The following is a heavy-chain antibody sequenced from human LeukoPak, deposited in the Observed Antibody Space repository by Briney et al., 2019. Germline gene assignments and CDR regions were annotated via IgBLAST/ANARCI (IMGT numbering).Heavy chain of an antibody. CDR1: GYTFTSYG. D-gene: IGHD2-2*01. CDR2: ISAYNGNT. J-gene: IGHJ5*02. CDR3: ARSPIVVVPAAMSHWFDP. Sequence: ASVKVSCKASGYTFTSYGISWVRQAPGQGLEWMGWISAYNGNTNYAQKLQGRVTMTTDTSMSTAYMELRSLRSDDTAVYYCARSPIVVVPAAMSHWFDPWGQGTLVTVSS. V-gene: IGHV1-18*01.